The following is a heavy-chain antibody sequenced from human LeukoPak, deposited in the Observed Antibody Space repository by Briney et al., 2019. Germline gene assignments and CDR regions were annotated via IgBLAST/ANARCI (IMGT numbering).Heavy chain of an antibody. J-gene: IGHJ4*02. CDR3: ARAGIAARRGTFDY. CDR2: INPNSGGT. V-gene: IGHV1-2*02. D-gene: IGHD6-6*01. Sequence: ASVKVSCKASGYTFTGYYMHWVRQAPGQGREWMGWINPNSGGTNYAQKFQGRVTMTRDTSISTAYMELSRLRSDDTAVYYCARAGIAARRGTFDYWGQGTLVTVSS. CDR1: GYTFTGYY.